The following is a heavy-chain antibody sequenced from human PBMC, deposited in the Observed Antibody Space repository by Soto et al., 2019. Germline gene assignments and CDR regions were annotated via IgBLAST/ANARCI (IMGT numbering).Heavy chain of an antibody. CDR1: GFTFSSYA. J-gene: IGHJ4*02. CDR2: ISYDGSNK. V-gene: IGHV3-30-3*01. CDR3: AKDGSYMYSGPVDY. Sequence: GGSLRLSCAASGFTFSSYAMHWVRQAPGKGLEWVAVISYDGSNKYYADSVKGRFTISRDNSKNTLYLQMSSLRAEDTAVYYCAKDGSYMYSGPVDYWGQGTLVTVSS. D-gene: IGHD1-26*01.